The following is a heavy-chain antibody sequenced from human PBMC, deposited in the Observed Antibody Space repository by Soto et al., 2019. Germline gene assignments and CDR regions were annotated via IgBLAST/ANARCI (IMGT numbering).Heavy chain of an antibody. V-gene: IGHV3-72*01. CDR3: ARELMTTVTFFDY. CDR2: TRNKANSYTT. CDR1: GFPFSDSY. Sequence: GGSLRLSCAASGFPFSDSYIDWVRQAPGKGLEWVGRTRNKANSYTTEYAASVKGRFTISRDDSKNSLYLQMNSLKTEDTAVYYCARELMTTVTFFDYWGQGTLVTVSS. D-gene: IGHD4-17*01. J-gene: IGHJ4*02.